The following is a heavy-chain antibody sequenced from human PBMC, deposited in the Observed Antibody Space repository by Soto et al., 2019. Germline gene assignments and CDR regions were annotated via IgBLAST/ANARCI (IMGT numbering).Heavy chain of an antibody. J-gene: IGHJ5*02. V-gene: IGHV3-23*01. D-gene: IGHD6-13*01. CDR3: AKRSGAGSIAAAVWFDP. CDR1: GFTFSSYA. CDR2: ISGSGGST. Sequence: GGSLRLSCAASGFTFSSYAMSWVRQAPGKGLEWVSAISGSGGSTYYADSVKGRFTISRDNSKNTLYLQMNSLRAEETAVYYCAKRSGAGSIAAAVWFDPWGQGTLVTVSS.